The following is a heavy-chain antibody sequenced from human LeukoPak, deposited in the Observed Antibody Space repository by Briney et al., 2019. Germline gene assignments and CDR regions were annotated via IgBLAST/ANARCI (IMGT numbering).Heavy chain of an antibody. CDR1: GYTFTGYY. CDR2: INPNSGGT. Sequence: ASVKVSCKASGYTFTGYYMHWVRQAPGQGLEWMGWINPNSGGTNYAQKFQGWVTITRDTSISTAYMELSRLRSDDTAVYYCARGSIAGQTYYYGMDVWGQGTTVTVSS. CDR3: ARGSIAGQTYYYGMDV. J-gene: IGHJ6*02. D-gene: IGHD6-13*01. V-gene: IGHV1-2*04.